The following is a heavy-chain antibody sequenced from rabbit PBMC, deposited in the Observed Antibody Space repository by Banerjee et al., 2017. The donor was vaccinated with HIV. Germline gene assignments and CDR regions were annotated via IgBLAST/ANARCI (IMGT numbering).Heavy chain of an antibody. J-gene: IGHJ5*01. CDR1: GFILSSYG. Sequence: QEQLVESGGGLVQPGGSLKLSCKASGFILSSYGVSWVRQAPGKGLEWIGYIDPVFGSTYYANWVNGRFTISSHNAQNTLYLQLNSLTAADTATYFCARDWAYASSSGYPDWLDLWGPGTLVTVS. CDR3: ARDWAYASSSGYPDWLDL. V-gene: IGHV1S47*01. CDR2: IDPVFGST. D-gene: IGHD1-1*01.